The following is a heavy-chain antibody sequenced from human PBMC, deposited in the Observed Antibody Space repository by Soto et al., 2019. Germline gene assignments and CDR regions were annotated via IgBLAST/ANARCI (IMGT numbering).Heavy chain of an antibody. J-gene: IGHJ4*02. CDR2: ISGSGGST. V-gene: IGHV3-23*01. Sequence: PGGSXRLSCTASGFTFRSYAMRWIRKAPGKGLEWVSAISGSGGSTYYADSVKGRFTISRDNSKNTLYLQMNSLRAEDTAVYYCAKRQEQLLQFSGFDYWGEGTLVTVSS. D-gene: IGHD2-2*01. CDR1: GFTFRSYA. CDR3: AKRQEQLLQFSGFDY.